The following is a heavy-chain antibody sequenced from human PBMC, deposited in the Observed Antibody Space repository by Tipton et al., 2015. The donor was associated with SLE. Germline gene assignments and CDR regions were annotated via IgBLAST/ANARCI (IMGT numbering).Heavy chain of an antibody. J-gene: IGHJ6*02. CDR1: GYSISSGYY. CDR2: IYGSGNS. V-gene: IGHV4-38-2*01. D-gene: IGHD6-19*01. Sequence: TLSLTCAVSGYSISSGYYWGWIRQPPGKGLEWIGSIYGSGNSYYNPSLRSRVTISVDTSKNQFSLKLSSVTAADTAVYYCANSIAVAGTEYYGMDVWGQGTTVTVSS. CDR3: ANSIAVAGTEYYGMDV.